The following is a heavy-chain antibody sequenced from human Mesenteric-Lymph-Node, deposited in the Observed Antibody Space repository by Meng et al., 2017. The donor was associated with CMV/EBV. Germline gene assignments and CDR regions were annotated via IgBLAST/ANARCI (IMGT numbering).Heavy chain of an antibody. CDR1: GGTFSSYT. V-gene: IGHV1-69*04. Sequence: SVKVSCKASGGTFSSYTISWVRQAPGQGLEWMGRIIPILGIANYVQKFQGRVTITADKSTSTAYMELSSLRSDDTAVYYCARDVDYSSRCPQYDSWGQGTLVTVSS. CDR2: IIPILGIA. J-gene: IGHJ4*02. D-gene: IGHD4-11*01. CDR3: ARDVDYSSRCPQYDS.